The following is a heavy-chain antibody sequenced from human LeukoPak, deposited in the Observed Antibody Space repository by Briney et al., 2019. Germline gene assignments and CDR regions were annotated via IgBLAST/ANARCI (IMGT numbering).Heavy chain of an antibody. Sequence: PGGSLRLSCAASGFTFSSYAMSWVRQAPGKGLEWVSAISGSGGSTYYADSVKGRFTISRDNAKNTLYLQMNSLRAEDTAVYYCARDKEETYYYDSSGYYFWGQGTLVTVSS. CDR3: ARDKEETYYYDSSGYYF. CDR1: GFTFSSYA. J-gene: IGHJ4*02. V-gene: IGHV3-23*01. CDR2: ISGSGGST. D-gene: IGHD3-22*01.